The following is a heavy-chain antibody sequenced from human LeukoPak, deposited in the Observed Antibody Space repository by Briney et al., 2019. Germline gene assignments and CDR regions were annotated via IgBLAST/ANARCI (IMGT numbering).Heavy chain of an antibody. V-gene: IGHV3-48*03. Sequence: PGGSLRLFCAASGFTCSSYEMNWSRQAPGKGLEWVSYISSSGSTIYYADSVKGRFTISRDNANNSLYLQMNSLRAEDTAVYYCARGGPMMRRDAGDFDYWGQGTLVTVSS. CDR1: GFTCSSYE. CDR3: ARGGPMMRRDAGDFDY. CDR2: ISSSGSTI. J-gene: IGHJ4*02. D-gene: IGHD3-22*01.